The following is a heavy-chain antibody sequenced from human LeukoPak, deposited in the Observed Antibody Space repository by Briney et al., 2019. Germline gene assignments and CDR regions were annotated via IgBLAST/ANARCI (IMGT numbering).Heavy chain of an antibody. J-gene: IGHJ4*02. Sequence: GGSLRLSCAASEFSVSSNYMSWVRQAPGKGLEWVSVTYAGGSTYYADSVKGRFTISRDNSKNTLYLEMNSLRAEDTAVYYCARDTDYYDSSGYYYVPFDYWGQGTLVTVSS. D-gene: IGHD3-22*01. CDR2: TYAGGST. CDR1: EFSVSSNY. V-gene: IGHV3-53*01. CDR3: ARDTDYYDSSGYYYVPFDY.